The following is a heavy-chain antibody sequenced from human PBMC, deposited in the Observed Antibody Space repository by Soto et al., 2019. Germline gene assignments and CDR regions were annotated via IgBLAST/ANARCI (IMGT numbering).Heavy chain of an antibody. CDR2: ISSSSSYI. CDR3: ARDMLDIVVEPYYYYMDV. Sequence: GGSLRLSCAASGFTFSSYSMNWVRQAPGKGLEWVSSISSSSSYIYYADSVKGRFTISRDNAKNSLYLQMNSLRAEDTAVYYCARDMLDIVVEPYYYYMDVWGKGTTVTVSS. D-gene: IGHD2-15*01. CDR1: GFTFSSYS. J-gene: IGHJ6*03. V-gene: IGHV3-21*01.